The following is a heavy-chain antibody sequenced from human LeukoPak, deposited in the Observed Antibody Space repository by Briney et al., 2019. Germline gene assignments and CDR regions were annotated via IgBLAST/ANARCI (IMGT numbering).Heavy chain of an antibody. D-gene: IGHD3-3*02. V-gene: IGHV3-20*04. CDR1: GFTFDDYG. Sequence: GGSLRLSCAASGFTFDDYGMSWVRQAPGKGLEWVSSTNWNGGSTAFADSVKDRFTISRDNAKNSLYLQMNSLRAEDTALYFCARVGAIYPFFYMDVWGKGTTVTVSS. J-gene: IGHJ6*03. CDR2: TNWNGGST. CDR3: ARVGAIYPFFYMDV.